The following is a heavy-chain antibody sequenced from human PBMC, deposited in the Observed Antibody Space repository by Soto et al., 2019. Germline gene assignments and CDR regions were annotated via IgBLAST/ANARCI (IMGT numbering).Heavy chain of an antibody. CDR1: GGSISSGGYY. CDR3: ARDPTVPSGFDY. V-gene: IGHV4-31*03. CDR2: IYYTGIT. Sequence: QVQLQESGPGLLRPSQTLSLTCTVSGGSISSGGYYWTWIRQHPGKGLEWIGYIYYTGITYYNPSLTSRVXXXLXXSKNQFSLQLTSVTAADTAVYYCARDPTVPSGFDYWGQGTLVTVSS. D-gene: IGHD4-17*01. J-gene: IGHJ4*02.